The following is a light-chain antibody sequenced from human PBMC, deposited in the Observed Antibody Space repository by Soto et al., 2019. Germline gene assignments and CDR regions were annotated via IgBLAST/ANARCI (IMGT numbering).Light chain of an antibody. CDR3: QQYHSSPRT. CDR2: GAS. CDR1: QSVSSN. V-gene: IGKV3-20*01. J-gene: IGKJ1*01. Sequence: RVMTQSTATLSVSPGERATLSCRASQSVSSNLAWYQQKPGQAPRLLIYGASSRATGIPDRFSGSGSGTDFTLTISRLEPEDFAVYYCQQYHSSPRTFGQGTKVDIK.